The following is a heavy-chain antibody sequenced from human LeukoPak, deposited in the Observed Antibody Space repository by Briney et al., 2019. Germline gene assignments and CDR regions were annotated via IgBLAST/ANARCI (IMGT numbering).Heavy chain of an antibody. D-gene: IGHD3-10*01. CDR1: GYTFTSYG. CDR3: AREIGYYGSGSYYHWFDP. Sequence: ASVKVSCKASGYTFTSYGISWVRQAPGQGLEWMGWISAYNGNTNYAQKLQGRVTMTTDTSTSTAYMELRSLRSDDTAVYYCAREIGYYGSGSYYHWFDPWGQGTLVTVSS. V-gene: IGHV1-18*01. J-gene: IGHJ5*02. CDR2: ISAYNGNT.